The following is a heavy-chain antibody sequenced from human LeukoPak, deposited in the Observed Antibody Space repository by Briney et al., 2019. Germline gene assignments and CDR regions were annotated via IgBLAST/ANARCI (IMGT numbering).Heavy chain of an antibody. CDR2: ISAYKGNT. D-gene: IGHD6-19*01. CDR3: AREVAGTLDNWFDP. V-gene: IGHV1-18*04. J-gene: IGHJ5*02. Sequence: ASVKVSCKASGYTFTSYGISWVRLAPGQGLEWMGWISAYKGNTNYAQKLRGRVTMTTDTSTSTAYMELRSLRSDDTAVYYCAREVAGTLDNWFDPWGQGTLVTVSS. CDR1: GYTFTSYG.